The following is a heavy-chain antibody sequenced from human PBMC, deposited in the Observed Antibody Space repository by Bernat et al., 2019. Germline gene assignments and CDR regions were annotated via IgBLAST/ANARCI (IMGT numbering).Heavy chain of an antibody. CDR2: IYYSGST. V-gene: IGHV4-39*01. D-gene: IGHD3-10*01. CDR1: GGSISSSSYY. CDR3: ARQPMVRGDDDAFDI. J-gene: IGHJ3*02. Sequence: QVQLQESGPGLVKPSETLSLTCTVSGGSISSSSYYWGWIRQPPGKGLEWIGSIYYSGSTYYNPSLKSRVTISVDTSKNQFSLKLSSVTAADTAVYYCARQPMVRGDDDAFDIWGQGTMVTVSS.